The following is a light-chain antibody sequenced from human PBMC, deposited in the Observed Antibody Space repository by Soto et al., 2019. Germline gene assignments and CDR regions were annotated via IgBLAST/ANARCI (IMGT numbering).Light chain of an antibody. J-gene: IGKJ1*01. Sequence: EIVLTECPGTLSXXXXXXGALXGCASQSVSSNLAWYQQKPGQAPRLLIYGVSTRATGIPARFSGSGSGTEFTLTISSLQSEDFAVYYCQQYNNWPPWTFGQGTKVDIK. CDR2: GVS. CDR1: QSVSSN. CDR3: QQYNNWPPWT. V-gene: IGKV3-15*01.